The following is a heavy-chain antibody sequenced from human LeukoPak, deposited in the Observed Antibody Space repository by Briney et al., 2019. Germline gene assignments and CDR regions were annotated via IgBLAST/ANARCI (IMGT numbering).Heavy chain of an antibody. J-gene: IGHJ5*02. CDR1: GGAFSSYA. CDR2: IIPIFGTA. CDR3: AIGPYCSSTSCRKVQVNWFDP. Sequence: SVKVSCKASGGAFSSYAISWVRQAPGQGLEWMGGIIPIFGTANYAQKFQGRVTITTDESTSTAYMELSSLRSEDTAVYHCAIGPYCSSTSCRKVQVNWFDPWGQGTLVTVSS. D-gene: IGHD2-2*01. V-gene: IGHV1-69*05.